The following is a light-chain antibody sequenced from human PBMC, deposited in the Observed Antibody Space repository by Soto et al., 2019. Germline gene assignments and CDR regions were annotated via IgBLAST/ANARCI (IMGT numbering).Light chain of an antibody. CDR2: AAS. Sequence: DIQMTQSPSSLSASVGDRVTLTCRASQSISSYLNWYQQKPGKAPKLLIYAASSLQSGVPSRFSGSGSGTDFTLTSSSLQPEDFATYYCQQSYRTPLTVGGGTKVEIK. CDR3: QQSYRTPLT. J-gene: IGKJ4*01. CDR1: QSISSY. V-gene: IGKV1-39*01.